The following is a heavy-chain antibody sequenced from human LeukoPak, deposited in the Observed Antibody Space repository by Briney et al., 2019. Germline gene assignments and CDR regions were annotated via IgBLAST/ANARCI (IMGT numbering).Heavy chain of an antibody. V-gene: IGHV1-18*01. Sequence: GASVKVSCKASGYTFTSYGISWVRQAPGQGLEWMGWLSAYNGNTNYAQKLQGRVTMTTDTSTSTAYMELRSLRSDDTAVYYCARVSRVGIAVADLDYWGQGTLVTVSS. CDR1: GYTFTSYG. CDR2: LSAYNGNT. CDR3: ARVSRVGIAVADLDY. J-gene: IGHJ4*02. D-gene: IGHD6-19*01.